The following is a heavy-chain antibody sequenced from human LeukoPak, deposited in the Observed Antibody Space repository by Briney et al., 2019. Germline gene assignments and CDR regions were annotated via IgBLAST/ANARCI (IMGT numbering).Heavy chain of an antibody. CDR3: ARQGDSLADAFDI. J-gene: IGHJ3*02. V-gene: IGHV4-34*01. CDR2: INHSGST. CDR1: GGSFSGYY. Sequence: SETLSLTCAVYGGSFSGYYWGWIRQPPGKGLEWIGEINHSGSTNYNPSLKSRVTISVDTSKNQFSLKLSSVTAADTAVYYCARQGDSLADAFDIWGQGTMVTVSS. D-gene: IGHD2-21*01.